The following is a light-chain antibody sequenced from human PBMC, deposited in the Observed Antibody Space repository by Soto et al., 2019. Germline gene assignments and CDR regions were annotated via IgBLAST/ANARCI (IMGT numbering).Light chain of an antibody. Sequence: EIVLTQSPGTLSLSPGVRATLSCRASQSVTSNYVAWYQQRLGQAPRLILFGASSRATGIPDRFSGSGSGTDFSLTISRLEPEDFAVYYCQQYGSSVWTFGQGTKVEIK. CDR2: GAS. CDR3: QQYGSSVWT. J-gene: IGKJ1*01. V-gene: IGKV3-20*01. CDR1: QSVTSNY.